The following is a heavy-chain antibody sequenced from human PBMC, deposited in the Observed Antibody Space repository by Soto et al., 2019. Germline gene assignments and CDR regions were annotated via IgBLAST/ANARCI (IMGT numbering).Heavy chain of an antibody. CDR2: ISYDGSNK. J-gene: IGHJ4*02. V-gene: IGHV3-30*18. CDR3: AKLIAVADF. CDR1: GFTFSSYG. Sequence: QVQLVESGGGVVHPGRSLRLSCAATGFTFSSYGMHWVRQAPGKGLEWVAVISYDGSNKYYADSVKGRFTISRDNSKNTLYLQMNSLRAEDTAVYYCAKLIAVADFWGQGTLVTVSS. D-gene: IGHD6-19*01.